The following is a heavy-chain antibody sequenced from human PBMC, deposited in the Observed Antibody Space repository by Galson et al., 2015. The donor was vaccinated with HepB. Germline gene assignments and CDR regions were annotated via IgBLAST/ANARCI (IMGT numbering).Heavy chain of an antibody. D-gene: IGHD5-18*01. V-gene: IGHV3-48*01. CDR3: ARDDTGYNYGYWPDY. Sequence: SLRLSCAASGFTFSSYSMNWVRQAPGKGLEWVSYISSSSSTIYYADSVKGRFTISRDNAKNSLYLQMNSLRAEDTAVYYCARDDTGYNYGYWPDYWGQGTLVTVSS. CDR1: GFTFSSYS. J-gene: IGHJ4*02. CDR2: ISSSSSTI.